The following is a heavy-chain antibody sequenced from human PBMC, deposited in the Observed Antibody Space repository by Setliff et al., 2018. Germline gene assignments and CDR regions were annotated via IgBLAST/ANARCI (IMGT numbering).Heavy chain of an antibody. Sequence: SETLSLTCTVSGASINSLSWWSWVRQSPGKGLEWIGEIYHDGNDKFNPSVHYSPSLKSRVTISVDKSKNQFSLSLRSVTAADTAVYYCATDGPVLNGDYISWGQGTLVTVSS. D-gene: IGHD3-10*01. V-gene: IGHV4-4*02. J-gene: IGHJ5*02. CDR1: GASINSLSW. CDR3: ATDGPVLNGDYIS. CDR2: IYHDGND.